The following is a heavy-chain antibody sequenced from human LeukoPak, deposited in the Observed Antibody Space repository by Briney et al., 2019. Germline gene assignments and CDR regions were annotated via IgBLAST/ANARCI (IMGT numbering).Heavy chain of an antibody. Sequence: SQTLSLTCAISGDSVSSNSAAWNWIRQSPSRGLEWLGRTYYRTKWYNDYAVSVKSRITINPDTSKNQFSLQLNSVTPEDTAVYYCARGPYSSGWPDFQHWGQGTLVTVSS. V-gene: IGHV6-1*01. CDR2: TYYRTKWYN. D-gene: IGHD6-19*01. CDR1: GDSVSSNSAA. CDR3: ARGPYSSGWPDFQH. J-gene: IGHJ1*01.